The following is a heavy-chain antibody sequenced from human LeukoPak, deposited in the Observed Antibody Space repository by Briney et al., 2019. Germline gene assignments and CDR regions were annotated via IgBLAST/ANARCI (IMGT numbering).Heavy chain of an antibody. CDR3: ARGGTYTDYDPDFDI. CDR1: GFTISRFW. J-gene: IGHJ4*02. Sequence: GTLRLSCASSGFTISRFWMSWVRQAPGKGLEGVANIKQDGSEKYYVDSVKGRFTISRDNAKNSLYLQMNSLRAEDTAVFYCARGGTYTDYDPDFDIWGQGTLVTVSS. D-gene: IGHD5-12*01. V-gene: IGHV3-7*04. CDR2: IKQDGSEK.